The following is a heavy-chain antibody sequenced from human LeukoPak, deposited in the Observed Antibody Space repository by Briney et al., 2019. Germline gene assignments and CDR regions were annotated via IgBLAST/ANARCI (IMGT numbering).Heavy chain of an antibody. CDR1: GFTFTSYW. D-gene: IGHD1-14*01. Sequence: EGSLRLSCAASGFTFTSYWMNWVRQAPGMGLEWVANIKQDGSEKYYVDSVKGRFTISRDNAKNSLYLQMNSLRAEDTAVYYCARDPDRDGVDYWGQGTLVTVSS. V-gene: IGHV3-7*01. CDR3: ARDPDRDGVDY. CDR2: IKQDGSEK. J-gene: IGHJ4*02.